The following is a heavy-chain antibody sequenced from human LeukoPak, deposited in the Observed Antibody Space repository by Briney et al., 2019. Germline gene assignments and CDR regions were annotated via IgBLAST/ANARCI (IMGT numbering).Heavy chain of an antibody. Sequence: GGSLRLSCAASGFTFSTFAMSWVRQAPGKGLEWVSAISDGGGSTYYADSVKGRFTISRDNSKNTLYLHMNSLRAEDTAVYYCAKDAPAATGYFDYWGQGTLVTVSS. CDR1: GFTFSTFA. V-gene: IGHV3-23*01. D-gene: IGHD2-15*01. CDR2: ISDGGGST. J-gene: IGHJ4*02. CDR3: AKDAPAATGYFDY.